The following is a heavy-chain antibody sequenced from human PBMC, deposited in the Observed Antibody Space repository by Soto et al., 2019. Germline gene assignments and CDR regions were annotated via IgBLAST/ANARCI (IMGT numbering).Heavy chain of an antibody. CDR3: ARAEGASDGFDP. CDR2: IIPIFGTA. J-gene: IGHJ5*02. V-gene: IGHV1-69*13. Sequence: ASVKVSCKASGGTFSSYAISWVRQAPGQGLEWMGGIIPIFGTANYAQKFQGRVTITADESTSTAYMELSSLRSEDTAVYYCARAEGASDGFDPWGQGTLVTVSS. CDR1: GGTFSSYA. D-gene: IGHD1-26*01.